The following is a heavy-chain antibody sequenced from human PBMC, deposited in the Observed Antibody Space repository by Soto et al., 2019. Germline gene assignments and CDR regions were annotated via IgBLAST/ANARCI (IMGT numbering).Heavy chain of an antibody. Sequence: ATLSLTCNVSGASIRNFYWNWIRQSPGKGLEWIGYIYYSAGTNYKPSLKSRVTISLDTSKNQISLNLNSVTAADTAVYYCAGSGSRGVIIDFWGQGTLVTVSS. D-gene: IGHD3-10*01. CDR3: AGSGSRGVIIDF. CDR2: IYYSAGT. J-gene: IGHJ4*02. CDR1: GASIRNFY. V-gene: IGHV4-59*01.